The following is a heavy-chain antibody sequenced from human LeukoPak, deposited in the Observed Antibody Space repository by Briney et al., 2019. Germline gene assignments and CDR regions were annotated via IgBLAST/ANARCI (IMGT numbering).Heavy chain of an antibody. D-gene: IGHD6-19*01. CDR2: INHSGST. CDR1: GGSFSGYY. CDR3: ARVITSGYSSGCVDY. J-gene: IGHJ4*02. Sequence: PSETLSLTCAVYGGSFSGYYWSWIRQPPGKGLEWIGEINHSGSTNYNPSLKSRVTISVDTSKNQFSLKLSSVTAADTAVYYCARVITSGYSSGCVDYWGQGTLVTVSS. V-gene: IGHV4-34*01.